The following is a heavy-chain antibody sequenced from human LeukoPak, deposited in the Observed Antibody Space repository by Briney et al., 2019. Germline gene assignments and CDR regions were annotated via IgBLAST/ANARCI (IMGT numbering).Heavy chain of an antibody. CDR1: GVSISSGDYY. J-gene: IGHJ4*02. Sequence: SETLSLTCTVSGVSISSGDYYWSWIRQPPGKGLEYIGYIYYSGSTYYNPSLKSRITISVDTSKNQFSLKLSSVTAADTAVYYCARGSWSSSIDYWGQGTLVTVSS. D-gene: IGHD6-6*01. V-gene: IGHV4-30-4*01. CDR2: IYYSGST. CDR3: ARGSWSSSIDY.